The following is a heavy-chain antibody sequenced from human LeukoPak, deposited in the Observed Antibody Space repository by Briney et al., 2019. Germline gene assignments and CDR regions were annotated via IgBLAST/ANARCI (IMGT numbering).Heavy chain of an antibody. CDR1: GFTFGSYA. V-gene: IGHV3-64D*06. Sequence: PGGSLRLSCSASGFTFGSYAMHWVRQAPGKGLEYVSAISSNGGSTYYADSVKGRFTISGDNSKNTLYLQMSSLRAEDTAVYYCVKDAGYSYGMTYFDYWGQGTLVTVSS. D-gene: IGHD5-18*01. CDR3: VKDAGYSYGMTYFDY. J-gene: IGHJ4*02. CDR2: ISSNGGST.